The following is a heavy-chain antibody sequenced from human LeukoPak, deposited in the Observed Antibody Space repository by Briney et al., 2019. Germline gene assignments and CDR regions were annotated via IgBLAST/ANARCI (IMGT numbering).Heavy chain of an antibody. CDR2: INPNSGGT. J-gene: IGHJ4*02. CDR1: GYAFTGYY. Sequence: ASVKVSCKASGYAFTGYYMHWVRQAPGQGLEWMGWINPNSGGTNYAQKFQGRVTMTRDTSISTAYMELGRLRSDDTAVYYCAWDSSGYYYFDYWGQGTLVTVSS. CDR3: AWDSSGYYYFDY. V-gene: IGHV1-2*02. D-gene: IGHD3-22*01.